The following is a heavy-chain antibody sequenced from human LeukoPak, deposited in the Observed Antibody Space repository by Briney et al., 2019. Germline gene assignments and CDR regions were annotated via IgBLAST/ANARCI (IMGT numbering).Heavy chain of an antibody. CDR2: ISSSSSYI. D-gene: IGHD3-10*01. CDR1: GFTFSTYA. J-gene: IGHJ4*02. Sequence: PGGSLRLSFAASGFTFSTYAMSWVRQAPGKGLEWVSSISSSSSYIYYADSVKGRFTISRDNAKNSLYLQMNSLRAEDTAVYYCARDSGSTIYPDYWGQGTLVTVSS. CDR3: ARDSGSTIYPDY. V-gene: IGHV3-21*01.